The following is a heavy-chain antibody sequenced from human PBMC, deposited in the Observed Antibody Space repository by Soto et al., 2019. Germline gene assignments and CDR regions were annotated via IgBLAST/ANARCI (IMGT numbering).Heavy chain of an antibody. CDR1: GGPFSSYS. J-gene: IGHJ6*01. CDR2: IIPIFGTA. Sequence: SVKVSFKASGGPFSSYSISCVRHAPGQGLEWMGGIIPIFGTANYAQKFQGRVTITADESTSTAYMELSRLRSEDTAVYYCASSMSTVTTSHYYYGMDVWGQGTTVTVSS. CDR3: ASSMSTVTTSHYYYGMDV. V-gene: IGHV1-69*13. D-gene: IGHD4-17*01.